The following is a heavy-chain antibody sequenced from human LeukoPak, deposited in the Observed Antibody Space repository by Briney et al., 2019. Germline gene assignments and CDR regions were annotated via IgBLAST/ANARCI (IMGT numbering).Heavy chain of an antibody. V-gene: IGHV1-46*01. J-gene: IGHJ5*02. CDR1: GYTFTSYY. D-gene: IGHD1-1*01. CDR3: ARESGTVGWFDP. CDR2: INPSGGST. Sequence: ASVKVSFKASGYTFTSYYMHWVRQAPGQGLEWMGIINPSGGSTSYAQKFQGRVTMTRDTSTSTVYMELSSLRSEDTAVYYCARESGTVGWFDPWGQGTLVTVSS.